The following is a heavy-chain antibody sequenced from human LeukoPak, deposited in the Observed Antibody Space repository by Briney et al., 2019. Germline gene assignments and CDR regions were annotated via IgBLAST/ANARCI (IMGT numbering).Heavy chain of an antibody. Sequence: GGSLRLSCAASGFSFSDAWMSWVRQIPGKGLEWVGRIESKTDGGTTDYAAPVKGRFTISRDDSTNTLYLQMNTLRAEDTAVYFCAKSPVSSCRGSFCYPFDYWGQGNLVTVSS. CDR2: IESKTDGGTT. J-gene: IGHJ4*02. V-gene: IGHV3-15*04. D-gene: IGHD2-15*01. CDR3: AKSPVSSCRGSFCYPFDY. CDR1: GFSFSDAW.